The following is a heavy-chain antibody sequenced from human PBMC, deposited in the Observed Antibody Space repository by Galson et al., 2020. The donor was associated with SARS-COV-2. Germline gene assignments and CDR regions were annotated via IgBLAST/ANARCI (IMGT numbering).Heavy chain of an antibody. CDR2: IYSGGST. CDR1: GFTVSSNY. Sequence: GESLKISCAASGFTVSSNYMSWVRQAPGKGLEWVSVIYSGGSTYYADSVKGRFTISRDNSKNTLYLQMNSLRAEDTAVYYCAREGLGYCSSTSCGGLAFDIWGQGTMVTVSS. J-gene: IGHJ3*02. D-gene: IGHD2-2*01. CDR3: AREGLGYCSSTSCGGLAFDI. V-gene: IGHV3-53*01.